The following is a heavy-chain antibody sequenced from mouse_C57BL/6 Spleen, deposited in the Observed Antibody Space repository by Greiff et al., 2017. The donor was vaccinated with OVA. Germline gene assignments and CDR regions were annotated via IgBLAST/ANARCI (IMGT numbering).Heavy chain of an antibody. V-gene: IGHV1-18*01. CDR2: INPNNGGT. Sequence: EVQLQQSGPELVKPGASVKIPCKASGYTFTDYNMDWVKQSHGKSLEWIGDINPNNGGTIYNQKFKGKATLTVDKSSSTAYMELRSLTSEDTAVYYWARHYGSSGDAMDYWGQGTSVTVSS. D-gene: IGHD1-1*01. J-gene: IGHJ4*01. CDR1: GYTFTDYN. CDR3: ARHYGSSGDAMDY.